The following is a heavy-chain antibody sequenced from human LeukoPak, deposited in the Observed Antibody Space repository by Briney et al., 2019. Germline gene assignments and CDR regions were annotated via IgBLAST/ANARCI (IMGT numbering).Heavy chain of an antibody. CDR2: ISYDGSNK. CDR3: AKEAGQDYGALDAFDV. J-gene: IGHJ3*01. CDR1: GFTFSSYA. D-gene: IGHD4-17*01. Sequence: PGGSLRLSCAASGFTFSSYAMHWVRQAPGKGLEWVAVISYDGSNKYYADSVKGRFTISRGNSKNTLYLQMNSLRAEDTAVYYCAKEAGQDYGALDAFDVWGQGTMVTVSS. V-gene: IGHV3-30-3*01.